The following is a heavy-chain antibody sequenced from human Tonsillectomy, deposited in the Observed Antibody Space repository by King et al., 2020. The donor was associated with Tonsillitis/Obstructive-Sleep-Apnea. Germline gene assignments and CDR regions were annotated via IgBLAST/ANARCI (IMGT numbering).Heavy chain of an antibody. Sequence: LQLQESGPGLVKPSETLSLTCSVSGGSISSSSYYWGWIRQPPGKGLEWIGSIYYSGSTYYNPSLKSRVTISVDTSKNQFSLKLSSVTAADTAVYYCARRLERRVRYYYVMDVWGQGTTVTVSS. J-gene: IGHJ6*02. D-gene: IGHD1-1*01. V-gene: IGHV4-39*01. CDR1: GGSISSSSYY. CDR2: IYYSGST. CDR3: ARRLERRVRYYYVMDV.